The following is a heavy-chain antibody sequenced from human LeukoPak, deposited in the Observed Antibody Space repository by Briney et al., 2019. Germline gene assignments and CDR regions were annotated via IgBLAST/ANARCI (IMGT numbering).Heavy chain of an antibody. J-gene: IGHJ5*02. CDR1: GGSISSYY. CDR3: ARKETGGVLPFRKRTYWFDP. D-gene: IGHD2/OR15-2a*01. CDR2: INHSGST. Sequence: KSSETLSLTGTVSGGSISSYYWSWIRQPPGKGLEWIGEINHSGSTNYNPSLKSRVTISVDTSKNQFSLKLSSVTAADTAVYYCARKETGGVLPFRKRTYWFDPWGQGTLVTVSS. V-gene: IGHV4-34*01.